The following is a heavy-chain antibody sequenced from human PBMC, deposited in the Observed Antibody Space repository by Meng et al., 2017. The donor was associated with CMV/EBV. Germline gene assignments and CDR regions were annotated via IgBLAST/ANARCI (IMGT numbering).Heavy chain of an antibody. CDR3: APLLTYYDCWSGYRYGMDV. CDR2: ISSSSSYI. D-gene: IGHD3-3*01. CDR1: GFTFSSYS. V-gene: IGHV3-21*01. J-gene: IGHJ6*02. Sequence: GESLKISCAASGFTFSSYSMNWVHQAPGKGLEWVSSISSSSSYIYYADSVKGRFTISRDNAKNSLYLQMNSLRAEDTAVYYCAPLLTYYDCWSGYRYGMDVWGQGTTVTVSS.